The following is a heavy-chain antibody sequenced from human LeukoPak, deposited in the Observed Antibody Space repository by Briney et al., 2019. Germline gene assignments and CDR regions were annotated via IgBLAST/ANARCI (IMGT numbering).Heavy chain of an antibody. D-gene: IGHD1-20*01. J-gene: IGHJ4*02. CDR2: ISSSSSTI. CDR3: XXXSSITGTTGDDY. Sequence: PGGSLRLSCAASGFTFSSYSMNWVRQAPGKGLEWVSYISSSSSTIYYADSVKGRFTISRDNAKNSLYLQMNSLRDEDTAVYYXXXXSSITGTTGDDYWGQGTLVTVSS. CDR1: GFTFSSYS. V-gene: IGHV3-48*02.